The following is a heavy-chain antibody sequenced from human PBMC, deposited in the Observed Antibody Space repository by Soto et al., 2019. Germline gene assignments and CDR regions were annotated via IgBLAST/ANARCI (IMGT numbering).Heavy chain of an antibody. CDR3: ARIPTISVPAWNYFDY. CDR1: GGSISSYY. D-gene: IGHD1-1*01. Sequence: TLSLTCTVSGGSISSYYWSWIRQPPGQGLEWIGYIYYSGSTNYNPSLKSRVTISVDTSKNQFSLKLSSVTAADTAVYYCARIPTISVPAWNYFDYWGQGTLVTVSS. J-gene: IGHJ4*02. CDR2: IYYSGST. V-gene: IGHV4-59*01.